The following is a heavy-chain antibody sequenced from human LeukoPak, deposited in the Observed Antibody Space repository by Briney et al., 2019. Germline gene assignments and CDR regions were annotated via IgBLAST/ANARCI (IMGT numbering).Heavy chain of an antibody. CDR2: IKQDGSEI. V-gene: IGHV3-7*03. CDR1: GFTFSNYW. CDR3: VRDKLTGASRLDY. J-gene: IGHJ4*02. Sequence: GGSLRLSCAASGFTFSNYWMSWVRQAPGKELEWVANIKQDGSEIYYVDSVKGRFTISRDNAKNSLYLQMNSLRAEDTAVYYCVRDKLTGASRLDYWGQGTLLTVSS. D-gene: IGHD7-27*01.